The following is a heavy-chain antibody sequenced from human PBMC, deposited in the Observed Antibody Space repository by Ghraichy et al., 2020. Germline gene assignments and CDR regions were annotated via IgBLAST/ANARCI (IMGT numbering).Heavy chain of an antibody. J-gene: IGHJ3*02. CDR1: GGSFSGYY. Sequence: SEPLSLTCAVYGGSFSGYYWSWIRQPPGKGLEWIGEINHSGSTNYNPSLKSRVTISVDTSKNQFSLKLSSVTAADTAVYYCARGAVLRFLEWSPDAFDIWGQGTMVTVSS. D-gene: IGHD3-3*01. CDR3: ARGAVLRFLEWSPDAFDI. CDR2: INHSGST. V-gene: IGHV4-34*01.